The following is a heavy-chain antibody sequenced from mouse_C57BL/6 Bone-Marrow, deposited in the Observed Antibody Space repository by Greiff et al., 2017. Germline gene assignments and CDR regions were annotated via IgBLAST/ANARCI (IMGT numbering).Heavy chain of an antibody. CDR1: GFTFSDYG. Sequence: EVQRVESGGGLVKPGGSLKLSCAASGFTFSDYGMHWVRQAPEKGLEWVAYISSGSSTIHYADTVKGRFTISRDNAKNTLFLQLTSLRSEDTAMYYCARGRYYEGFAYWGQGTLVTVSA. D-gene: IGHD2-4*01. CDR3: ARGRYYEGFAY. V-gene: IGHV5-17*01. CDR2: ISSGSSTI. J-gene: IGHJ3*01.